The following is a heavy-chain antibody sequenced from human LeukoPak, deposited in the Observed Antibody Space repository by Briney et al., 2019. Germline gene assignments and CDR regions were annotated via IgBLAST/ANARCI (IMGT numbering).Heavy chain of an antibody. J-gene: IGHJ4*02. CDR1: GFTFSSYA. CDR3: ARDNDSRDPPHFDY. D-gene: IGHD3-16*01. V-gene: IGHV3-23*01. Sequence: GGSLRLSCAASGFTFSSYAMSWVRQAPGKGLEWVSAISNSGDSTYYADSVRGRFTISRDNSKNTLYLQMNSLRAEDTAVYYCARDNDSRDPPHFDYWGQGTLVTVSS. CDR2: ISNSGDST.